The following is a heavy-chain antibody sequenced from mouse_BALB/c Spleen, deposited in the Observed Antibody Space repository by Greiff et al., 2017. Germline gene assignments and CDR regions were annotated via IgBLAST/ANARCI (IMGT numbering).Heavy chain of an antibody. V-gene: IGHV3-2*02. CDR2: ISYSGST. D-gene: IGHD1-1*01. J-gene: IGHJ3*01. CDR1: GYSITSDYA. Sequence: EVKLQESGPGLVKPSQSLSLTCTVTGYSITSDYAWNWIRQFPGNKLEWMGYISYSGSTSYNPSLKSRISITRDTSKNQFFLQLNSVTTEDTATYYCARSIRSWFAYWGQGTLVTVSA. CDR3: ARSIRSWFAY.